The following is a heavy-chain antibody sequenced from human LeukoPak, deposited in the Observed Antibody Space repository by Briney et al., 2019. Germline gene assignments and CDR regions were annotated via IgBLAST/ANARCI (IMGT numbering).Heavy chain of an antibody. CDR3: ITGDYDFWNGFYSPNHYFDY. D-gene: IGHD3-3*01. CDR2: IKGKTAAGAP. J-gene: IGHJ4*02. Sequence: GGSLRLSCAASGFTFTSAWMSWVRQAPGKRLEWVGRIKGKTAAGAPDYVAFVKGRFTISRDDSKNTLFLQMNSLKTEDTAVYYCITGDYDFWNGFYSPNHYFDYWGQGTLVTVSS. CDR1: GFTFTSAW. V-gene: IGHV3-15*01.